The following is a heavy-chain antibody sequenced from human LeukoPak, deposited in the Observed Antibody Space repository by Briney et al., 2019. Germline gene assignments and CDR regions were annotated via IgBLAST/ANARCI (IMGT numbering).Heavy chain of an antibody. CDR2: INPNSGGT. D-gene: IGHD2-2*01. Sequence: GASVKVSCKASGYTFTGYYMHWVRQAPGQGLEWMGWINPNSGGTNYAQKFQGRVTMTRDTSNSTAYMELSRLRSDDTAVYYCAREGPAAISREVFDYWGQGTLVTVSS. CDR1: GYTFTGYY. CDR3: AREGPAAISREVFDY. V-gene: IGHV1-2*02. J-gene: IGHJ4*02.